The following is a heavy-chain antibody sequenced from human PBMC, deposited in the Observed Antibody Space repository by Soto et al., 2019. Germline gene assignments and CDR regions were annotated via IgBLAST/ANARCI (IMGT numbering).Heavy chain of an antibody. J-gene: IGHJ3*02. V-gene: IGHV3-33*01. D-gene: IGHD3-22*01. CDR3: ARAYYDSSGADAFDI. CDR2: IWYDGSNK. Sequence: GGSLRLSCAAFGFTFSSYGMHWVRQAPGKGLEWVAVIWYDGSNKYYADSVKGRFTISRDNSKNTLYLQMNSLRAEDTAVYYCARAYYDSSGADAFDIWGQGTMVTVSS. CDR1: GFTFSSYG.